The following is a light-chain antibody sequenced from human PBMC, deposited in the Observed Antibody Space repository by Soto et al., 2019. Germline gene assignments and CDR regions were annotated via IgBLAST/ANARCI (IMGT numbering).Light chain of an antibody. CDR1: QDISDF. V-gene: IGKV3-11*01. J-gene: IGKJ4*01. CDR2: YAS. Sequence: EVVLTQSPATLSLSPGERATLSCRASQDISDFLAWYQQKPGQAPRLLIYYASNRATGIPARFSGSGSGTDFTLTISSLEPEDVAVYFCLQRSNWPPFTFGGGTKVEI. CDR3: LQRSNWPPFT.